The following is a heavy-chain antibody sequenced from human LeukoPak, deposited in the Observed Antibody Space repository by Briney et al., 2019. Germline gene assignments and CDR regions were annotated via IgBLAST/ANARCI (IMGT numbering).Heavy chain of an antibody. D-gene: IGHD2-8*01. CDR1: GFTFSSYA. CDR3: ARDLMSVGFDY. J-gene: IGHJ4*02. CDR2: ISYDGSNK. V-gene: IGHV3-30-3*01. Sequence: PGGSLRLSCAASGFTFSSYAMRWVRQAPGKGLEWVAVISYDGSNKYYADSVKGRFTIPRDNSKNTLYLQMNSLRAEDTAVYYCARDLMSVGFDYWGQGTLVTVSS.